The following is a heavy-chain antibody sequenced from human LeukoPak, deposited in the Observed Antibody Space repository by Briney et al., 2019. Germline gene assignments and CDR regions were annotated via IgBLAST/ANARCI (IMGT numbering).Heavy chain of an antibody. CDR1: GGTFSSYA. Sequence: ASVKVSCKASGGTFSSYAISWVRQAPGQGLECMGSIIPILGIANYAQKFQGRVTITADKSTSTAYMELSSLRSEDTAVYYCARVFGLPQYSYGPSDYWGQGTLVTVSS. CDR3: ARVFGLPQYSYGPSDY. CDR2: IIPILGIA. D-gene: IGHD5-18*01. J-gene: IGHJ4*02. V-gene: IGHV1-69*04.